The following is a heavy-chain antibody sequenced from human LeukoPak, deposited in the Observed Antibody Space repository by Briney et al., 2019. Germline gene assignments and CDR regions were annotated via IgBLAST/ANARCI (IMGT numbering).Heavy chain of an antibody. Sequence: GGSLRLSCAASGFTFSSYGMHWVRQAPGKGLEWVAGIRHDGSNKYYADSVKGRFTISRDNAKNTLYLQMNSLRAEDTAVYYCARDQCSSTSCSQSFDYWGQGTLVTVSS. D-gene: IGHD2-2*01. J-gene: IGHJ4*02. CDR2: IRHDGSNK. CDR1: GFTFSSYG. CDR3: ARDQCSSTSCSQSFDY. V-gene: IGHV3-33*08.